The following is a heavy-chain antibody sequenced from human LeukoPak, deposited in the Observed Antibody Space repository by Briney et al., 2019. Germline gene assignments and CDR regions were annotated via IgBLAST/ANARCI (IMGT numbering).Heavy chain of an antibody. J-gene: IGHJ4*02. CDR1: GFTFSSYG. D-gene: IGHD3-22*01. Sequence: GGSLRLSCAASGFTFSSYGMHWVCQAPGKGLEWVAVISYDGSNKYYADSVKGRFTISRDNSKNTLYLQMNSLRAEDTAVYYCAKVGITMISSADYFDYWGQGTLVTVSS. V-gene: IGHV3-30*18. CDR3: AKVGITMISSADYFDY. CDR2: ISYDGSNK.